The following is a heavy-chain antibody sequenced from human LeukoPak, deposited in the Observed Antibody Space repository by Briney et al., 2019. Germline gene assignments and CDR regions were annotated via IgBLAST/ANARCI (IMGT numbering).Heavy chain of an antibody. Sequence: GGSLRLSCATSGFTFSSYVMSWVRQAPGKGLEWVSGISGSGSVTQYADSVKGRFTISRDSSKSTLCLQMNSLRVEDTAVYYCAKGRVSCAGDCHAGPPGYWGQGTLVTVSS. CDR1: GFTFSSYV. CDR3: AKGRVSCAGDCHAGPPGY. J-gene: IGHJ4*02. D-gene: IGHD2-21*02. V-gene: IGHV3-23*01. CDR2: ISGSGSVT.